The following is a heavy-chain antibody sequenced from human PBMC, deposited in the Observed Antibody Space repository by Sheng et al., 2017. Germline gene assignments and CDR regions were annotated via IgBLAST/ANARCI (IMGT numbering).Heavy chain of an antibody. Sequence: EVQLVEAGGGLVQPGGSLRLSCAASGFTFSYYEMNWVRQAPGKGLEWISYISGSGSNIYYPDSVKGRFTISRDNAKNSLYLQMNSLRAEDTAIYYCVREYKEGGMWHFDYWGQGTLVTVSS. CDR2: ISGSGSNI. V-gene: IGHV3-48*03. D-gene: IGHD3-16*01. J-gene: IGHJ4*02. CDR1: GFTFSYYE. CDR3: VREYKEGGMWHFDY.